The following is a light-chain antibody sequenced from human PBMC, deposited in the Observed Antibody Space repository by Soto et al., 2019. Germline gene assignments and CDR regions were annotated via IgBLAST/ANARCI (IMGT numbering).Light chain of an antibody. V-gene: IGKV3-15*01. J-gene: IGKJ1*01. Sequence: EIVMTQSPGTLSVSPGERATLSCRASQSVSSSLAWYQQKPGQAPRLLIYGASTRATGIPARFSGSGSGTEFTLTISSLQSEDFAVYYCHQYNNWPPWTFGQGTKVEIK. CDR2: GAS. CDR1: QSVSSS. CDR3: HQYNNWPPWT.